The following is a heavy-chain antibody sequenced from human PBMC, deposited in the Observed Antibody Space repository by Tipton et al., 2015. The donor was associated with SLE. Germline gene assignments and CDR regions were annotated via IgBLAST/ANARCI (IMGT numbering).Heavy chain of an antibody. CDR2: IYYSGYT. CDR3: ASARDHWLVYDY. J-gene: IGHJ4*02. D-gene: IGHD6-19*01. V-gene: IGHV4-59*01. CDR1: GGSIRSYY. Sequence: TLSLTCTVSGGSIRSYYWSWIRQPPGKGLEWIGYIYYSGYTYYNPSLKSRITISVDTSTNQFSLKLSSVTAADTAVYYCASARDHWLVYDYWGQGTLVTVSS.